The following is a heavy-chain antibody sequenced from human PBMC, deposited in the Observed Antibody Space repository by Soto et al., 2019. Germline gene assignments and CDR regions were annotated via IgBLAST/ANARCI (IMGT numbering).Heavy chain of an antibody. Sequence: EVQLVQSGGGLVQPGGSLRLSSAASGFTSSGYWMTWVRQPPGKGLEWVANINQDGSEKYYVDSVKGRFTISRDNAKDSLYLQMNSLRAEDTAIYYCARDYSNPRGRFDPWGQGTLVTVSS. J-gene: IGHJ5*02. D-gene: IGHD4-4*01. V-gene: IGHV3-7*01. CDR2: INQDGSEK. CDR3: ARDYSNPRGRFDP. CDR1: GFTSSGYW.